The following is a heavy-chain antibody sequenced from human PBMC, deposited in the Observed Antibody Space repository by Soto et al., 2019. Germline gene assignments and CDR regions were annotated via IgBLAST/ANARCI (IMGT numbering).Heavy chain of an antibody. CDR1: GYTFTSYG. CDR2: ISAYNGNT. CDR3: AREVRFWSGYLHYYYYGMDV. D-gene: IGHD3-3*01. J-gene: IGHJ6*02. V-gene: IGHV1-18*04. Sequence: ASVKVSCKASGYTFTSYGISCVRQAPGQVLEWMGWISAYNGNTNYAQKLQGRVTMTTDTSTSTAYMELRSLRSDDTAVYYCAREVRFWSGYLHYYYYGMDVWGQGTTVTVSS.